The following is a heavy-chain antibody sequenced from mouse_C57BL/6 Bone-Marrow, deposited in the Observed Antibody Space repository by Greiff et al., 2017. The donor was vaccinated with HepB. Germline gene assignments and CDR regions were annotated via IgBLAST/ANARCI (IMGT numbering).Heavy chain of an antibody. D-gene: IGHD3-2*02. CDR3: AREGGTAQAPFAY. Sequence: VQLQQSGPELVKPGASVKISCKASGYAFSSSWMNWVKQRPGKGLEWIGRIYPGDGDTNYNGKFKGKATLTADKSSSTAYMQLSSLTSEDSAVYFCAREGGTAQAPFAYWGQGTLVTVSA. J-gene: IGHJ3*01. CDR1: GYAFSSSW. CDR2: IYPGDGDT. V-gene: IGHV1-82*01.